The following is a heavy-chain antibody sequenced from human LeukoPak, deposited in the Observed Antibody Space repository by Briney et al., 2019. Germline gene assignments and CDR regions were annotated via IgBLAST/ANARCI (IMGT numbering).Heavy chain of an antibody. CDR2: ISSSGGRT. CDR3: ARDWYYAFDY. CDR1: GFTFSSYA. D-gene: IGHD2-21*02. V-gene: IGHV3-23*01. Sequence: GGSLRLSCAASGFTFSSYAMSWVRQAPGKGLEWVSAISSSGGRTYFADSVKGRFTISRDNSKNTLYLQMNSLRAEDTAVYYCARDWYYAFDYWGQGTMVTVSS. J-gene: IGHJ3*01.